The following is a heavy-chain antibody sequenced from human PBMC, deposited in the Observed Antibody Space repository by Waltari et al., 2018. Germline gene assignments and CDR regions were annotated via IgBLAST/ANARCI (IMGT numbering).Heavy chain of an antibody. V-gene: IGHV4-4*02. J-gene: IGHJ3*02. CDR3: ARDRTYYYDSSGYLDAFDI. CDR1: GGSISSSNW. CDR2: IYHSGST. D-gene: IGHD3-22*01. Sequence: QVQLQESGPGLVKPSGTLSLTCAVSGGSISSSNWWSWVRQPPGKRLEWIGEIYHSGSTNYNPSLKSRVTISVDKSKNQFSLKLSSVTAADTAVYYCARDRTYYYDSSGYLDAFDIWGQGTMVTVSS.